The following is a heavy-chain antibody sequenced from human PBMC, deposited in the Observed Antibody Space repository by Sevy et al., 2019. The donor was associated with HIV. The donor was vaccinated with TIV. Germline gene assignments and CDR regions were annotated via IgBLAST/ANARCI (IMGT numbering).Heavy chain of an antibody. D-gene: IGHD3-10*01. CDR3: ARDSVLSPRVFDS. J-gene: IGHJ4*02. CDR1: GGSMSSYF. Sequence: SETLSLTCTVSGGSMSSYFWSWIRQPPGKGLEWIGYIYYTGTTNYNPSLKRRLTMSLVTSKNRISLKLTAVTAADTAVYYCARDSVLSPRVFDSWGQGTLVTVSS. CDR2: IYYTGTT. V-gene: IGHV4-59*01.